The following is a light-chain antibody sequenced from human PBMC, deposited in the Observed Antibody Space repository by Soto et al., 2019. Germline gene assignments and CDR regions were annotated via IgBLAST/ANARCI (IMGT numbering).Light chain of an antibody. CDR3: QQYNSWPWT. J-gene: IGKJ1*01. CDR1: QSIGDT. Sequence: EIMMTQSPATLSVSPGGRATLSCRACQSIGDTLAWYQQKPGQSPRLLIHGATTRTPGFPARFSGSGSGTDFTLTISSLQSEDFAVYYCQQYNSWPWTFGQGTKVDIK. CDR2: GAT. V-gene: IGKV3-15*01.